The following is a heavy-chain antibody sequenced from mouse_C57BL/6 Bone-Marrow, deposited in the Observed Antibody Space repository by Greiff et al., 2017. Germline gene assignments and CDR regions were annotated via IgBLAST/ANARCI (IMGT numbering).Heavy chain of an antibody. CDR3: TRDLNIVTNYYAMDY. V-gene: IGHV6-6*01. CDR1: GFTFSDAW. CDR2: IRNKANNHAT. J-gene: IGHJ4*01. D-gene: IGHD2-5*01. Sequence: EVKLVESGGGLVQPGGSMKLSCAASGFTFSDAWMDWVRQSPEKGLEWVAEIRNKANNHATYYAESVKGRFTISRDDSKSSVYLQMNSLRAEDTGIYYCTRDLNIVTNYYAMDYWGQGTSVTVSS.